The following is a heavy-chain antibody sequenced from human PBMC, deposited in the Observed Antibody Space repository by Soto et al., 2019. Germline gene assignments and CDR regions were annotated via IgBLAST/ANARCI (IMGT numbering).Heavy chain of an antibody. CDR1: GFTLSNFW. CDR3: ARDVI. CDR2: IKSDGSER. V-gene: IGHV3-7*05. Sequence: EVQLVESGGGLVQPGGSLRLSCAASGFTLSNFWMSWVRQAPGEGLEWVSSIKSDGSERSHVDAVRGRFSISRDNARNSLFLQMNSLIVDDTAVYYCARDVIWGQGSLVTVSS. J-gene: IGHJ4*02.